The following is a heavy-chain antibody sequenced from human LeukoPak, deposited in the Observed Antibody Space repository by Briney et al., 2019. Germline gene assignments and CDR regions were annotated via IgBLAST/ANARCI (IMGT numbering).Heavy chain of an antibody. CDR3: ARDLYYASSGGALHI. CDR2: INPSGGST. Sequence: ASVKISCKASGYTSTNYYMNWVRKAPGQGLEWMGIINPSGGSTSYAQKFQGRVTMTGDTSTSTVYMELSSLRSEDTAIYYCARDLYYASSGGALHIWGQGTLFTVSS. D-gene: IGHD3-22*01. J-gene: IGHJ3*02. CDR1: GYTSTNYY. V-gene: IGHV1-46*01.